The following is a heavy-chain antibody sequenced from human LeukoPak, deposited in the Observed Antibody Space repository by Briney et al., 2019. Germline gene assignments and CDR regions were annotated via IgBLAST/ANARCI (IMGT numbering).Heavy chain of an antibody. CDR2: ISTSSSYI. Sequence: GGSLRLSCAASGFTFSSYSMNWVRQAPGKGLEWVSSISTSSSYIHYADSVKGRFTISRDNAKNSLLLQVNSLRAEDTAVYYCARGTPTTRDFDYWGQGTLVTVSS. D-gene: IGHD4-11*01. CDR3: ARGTPTTRDFDY. V-gene: IGHV3-21*01. J-gene: IGHJ4*02. CDR1: GFTFSSYS.